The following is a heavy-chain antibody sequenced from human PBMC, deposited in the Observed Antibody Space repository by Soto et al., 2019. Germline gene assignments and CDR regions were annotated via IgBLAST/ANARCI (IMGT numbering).Heavy chain of an antibody. CDR3: ARKVSGSTGRPDLWYFDL. V-gene: IGHV3-23*01. CDR1: GFTFSGYA. Sequence: EVQLLDSGGGLVQPGGSLRLSCAASGFTFSGYALTWVRQAPGKGLEWVSAISGGGDATFYADSVKGRFTISGDNSKNTLYLQMNTLRAEDTAVYYCARKVSGSTGRPDLWYFDLWGRGTLVTVSS. D-gene: IGHD3-10*01. CDR2: ISGGGDAT. J-gene: IGHJ2*01.